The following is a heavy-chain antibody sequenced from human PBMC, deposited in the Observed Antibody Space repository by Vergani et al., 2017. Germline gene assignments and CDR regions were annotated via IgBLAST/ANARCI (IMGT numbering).Heavy chain of an antibody. CDR1: GGSFSGYY. V-gene: IGHV4-34*01. D-gene: IGHD6-13*01. CDR2: INHSGST. J-gene: IGHJ6*03. Sequence: QVQLQQWGAGLLKHSETLSLTCAVYGGSFSGYYWSWIRQPPGKGLEWIGEINHSGSTNYNPSLKIRVTISVDTSKNQFSLKLSSVTAADTAVYYCARGRGMGLAYYYYYYMDVWGKGP. CDR3: ARGRGMGLAYYYYYYMDV.